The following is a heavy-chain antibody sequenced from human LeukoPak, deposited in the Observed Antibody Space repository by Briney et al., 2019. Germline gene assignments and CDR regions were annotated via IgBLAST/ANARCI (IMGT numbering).Heavy chain of an antibody. CDR1: GFTVSSNY. CDR2: IYSGGGT. J-gene: IGHJ3*02. D-gene: IGHD2-2*02. V-gene: IGHV3-66*02. Sequence: GGSLRLSCAASGFTVSSNYMSWVRQAPGRGLEWVSVIYSGGGTYYADSVKGRFTISRDNSKNTLYLQMNSLRAEDTAVYYCARSIVVPAAILGNAFDIWGQGTMVTVSS. CDR3: ARSIVVPAAILGNAFDI.